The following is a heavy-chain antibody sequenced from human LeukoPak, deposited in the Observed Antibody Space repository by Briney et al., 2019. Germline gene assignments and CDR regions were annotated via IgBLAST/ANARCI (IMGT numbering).Heavy chain of an antibody. D-gene: IGHD5-12*01. CDR1: GFTFSTYA. J-gene: IGHJ4*02. CDR2: VSGTGGRT. Sequence: KSGGSLRLSCAASGFTFSTYAMSWVRQAPGKGLEWVSVVSGTGGRTYYADSVKGRFTISRDNSKNTLYLQMNSLRAEDTAVYYCAKVGGYHYDYWGQGTLVTVSS. CDR3: AKVGGYHYDY. V-gene: IGHV3-23*01.